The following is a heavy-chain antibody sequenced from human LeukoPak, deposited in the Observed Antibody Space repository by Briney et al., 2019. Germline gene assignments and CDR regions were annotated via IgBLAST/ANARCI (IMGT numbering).Heavy chain of an antibody. Sequence: GGSLRLSCAASGFTFSSYWMSWVRQAPGKGLEWVANIKQDGSEKYYVDSVKGRFTISRDNAKNSLYLQMNSLRAEDTALYYCARAFSSWYLLDAFDIWGQGTMVTVSS. CDR3: ARAFSSWYLLDAFDI. CDR1: GFTFSSYW. CDR2: IKQDGSEK. D-gene: IGHD6-13*01. J-gene: IGHJ3*02. V-gene: IGHV3-7*03.